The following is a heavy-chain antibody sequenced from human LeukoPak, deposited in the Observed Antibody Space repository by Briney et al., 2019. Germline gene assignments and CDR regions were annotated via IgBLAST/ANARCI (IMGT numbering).Heavy chain of an antibody. CDR3: AGMYYYDSSGYYYGVEAFDI. Sequence: PSETLSLTCTVSGGSISSYYWSWIRQPPGKGLEWIGYIYYSGSTNYNPSLKSRVTISVDTSKNQFSLKLSSVTAADTAVYYCAGMYYYDSSGYYYGVEAFDIWGQGTMVTVSS. CDR2: IYYSGST. CDR1: GGSISSYY. V-gene: IGHV4-59*01. J-gene: IGHJ3*02. D-gene: IGHD3-22*01.